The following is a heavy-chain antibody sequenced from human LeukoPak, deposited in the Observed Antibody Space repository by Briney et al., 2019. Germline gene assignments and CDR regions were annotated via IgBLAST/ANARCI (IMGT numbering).Heavy chain of an antibody. Sequence: GGTLRLSCAASGFTFSSYGMSWVRQTPGKGLEWVSTISASGGSTYYADSVKGRFTISRDNSKNTLYLQMNSLRVEDTAVYYCAKVREDIVVVVAATDPLDYWGQGTLVTVSS. J-gene: IGHJ4*02. D-gene: IGHD2-15*01. CDR3: AKVREDIVVVVAATDPLDY. V-gene: IGHV3-23*01. CDR2: ISASGGST. CDR1: GFTFSSYG.